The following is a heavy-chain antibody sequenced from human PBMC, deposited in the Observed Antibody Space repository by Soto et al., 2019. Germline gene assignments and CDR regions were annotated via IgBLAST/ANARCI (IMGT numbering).Heavy chain of an antibody. CDR1: GFTFSSHD. J-gene: IGHJ6*02. CDR2: IGTGGDT. V-gene: IGHV3-13*01. CDR3: ARVVPAAMYYYYGMDV. Sequence: PGGSLRLSCAASGFTFSSHDMHWVRQATGRGLEWVSAIGTGGDTYYPDSVKGRFTISRENAKNSLYLQMNSLRAEDTAVYYCARVVPAAMYYYYGMDVWGQGTTVTVSS. D-gene: IGHD2-2*01.